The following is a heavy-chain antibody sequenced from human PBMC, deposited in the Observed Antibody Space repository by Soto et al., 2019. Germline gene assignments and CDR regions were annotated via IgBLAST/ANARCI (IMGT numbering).Heavy chain of an antibody. V-gene: IGHV3-30*18. CDR2: ISYDGSNK. CDR3: AKAAHAFDI. D-gene: IGHD6-25*01. Sequence: QVQLVESGGGVVQPGRSLRLSCAASGFTFSSYGMHWVRQAPGKGLEWVAVISYDGSNKYYADSVKGRFTISRDNSKNTLYLPMNSLRAEDTAVYYCAKAAHAFDIWGQGTMVTVSS. J-gene: IGHJ3*02. CDR1: GFTFSSYG.